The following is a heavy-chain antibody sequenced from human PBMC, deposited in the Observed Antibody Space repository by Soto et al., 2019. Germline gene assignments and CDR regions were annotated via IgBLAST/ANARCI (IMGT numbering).Heavy chain of an antibody. CDR1: GFSISSGNY. D-gene: IGHD6-13*01. J-gene: IGHJ5*02. CDR2: IYHGGST. V-gene: IGHV4-38-2*02. CDR3: ARHRSSSWYFS. Sequence: SETLSLTCTVSGFSISSGNYWGWIRQPPGKGLEWIGSIYHGGSTYYNPSLKSRVTISVDTSKNQFSLKLSSVTAANTAVYYCARHRSSSWYFSWGQGTLVTVSS.